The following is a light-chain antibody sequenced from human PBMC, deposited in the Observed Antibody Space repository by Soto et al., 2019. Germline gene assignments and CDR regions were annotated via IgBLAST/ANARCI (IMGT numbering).Light chain of an antibody. CDR1: SSNIGAGYD. J-gene: IGLJ1*01. CDR2: GNS. CDR3: QSYDSSQEV. Sequence: QSVLTQPPSVSGAPGQRVTISCTGSSSNIGAGYDVHWYQQLPGTAPKLLIYGNSSRPSGVPDRFSGSKSGTSASLAITGLQAEDEADYYCQSYDSSQEVFGTGTKVT. V-gene: IGLV1-40*01.